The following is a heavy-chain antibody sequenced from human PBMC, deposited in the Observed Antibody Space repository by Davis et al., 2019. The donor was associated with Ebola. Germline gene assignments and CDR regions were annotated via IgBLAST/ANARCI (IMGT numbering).Heavy chain of an antibody. Sequence: PGGSLRLSCAASGFTLSRHWMHWVRQAPGKGLVWVSRINSDGSTTKYADSVKGRFTISRDNAKSTLYLQMNSLTAEDTAVYYCVRTTYGAPEYWGQGTLVTVSS. CDR2: INSDGSTT. CDR1: GFTLSRHW. J-gene: IGHJ4*02. D-gene: IGHD4-17*01. V-gene: IGHV3-74*03. CDR3: VRTTYGAPEY.